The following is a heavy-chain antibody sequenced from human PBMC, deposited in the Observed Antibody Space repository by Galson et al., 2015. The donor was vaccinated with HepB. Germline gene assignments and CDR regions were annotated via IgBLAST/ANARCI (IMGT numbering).Heavy chain of an antibody. V-gene: IGHV3-66*01. CDR3: ARVDYDILTGYYYWYFDL. Sequence: SLRLSCAASGFTFSSYSMNWVRQAPGKGLEWVSVIYSGGSTYYADSVKGRFTISRDNSKNTLYLQMNSLRAEDTAVYYCARVDYDILTGYYYWYFDLWGRGTLVTVSS. CDR2: IYSGGST. D-gene: IGHD3-9*01. CDR1: GFTFSSYS. J-gene: IGHJ2*01.